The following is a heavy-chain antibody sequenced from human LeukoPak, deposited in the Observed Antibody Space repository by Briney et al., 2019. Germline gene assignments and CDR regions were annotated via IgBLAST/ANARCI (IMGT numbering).Heavy chain of an antibody. D-gene: IGHD5-12*01. V-gene: IGHV3-15*01. CDR1: GFTFSNAW. Sequence: PGGSLRLSCAASGFTFSNAWMSWVRQAPGEGREWVGRIKSKTDGGTTDYAAPVKGRFTISRDDSKNTLYLQMNSLKTEDTAVFYCTTTGGYSGYDWVDYWGQGTLVTVSS. CDR3: TTTGGYSGYDWVDY. CDR2: IKSKTDGGTT. J-gene: IGHJ4*02.